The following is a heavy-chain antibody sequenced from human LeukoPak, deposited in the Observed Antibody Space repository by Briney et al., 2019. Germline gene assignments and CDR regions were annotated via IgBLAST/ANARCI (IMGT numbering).Heavy chain of an antibody. D-gene: IGHD3-3*01. CDR2: IYTSGST. CDR1: GGSISSGSYY. CDR3: ARDRTYYDSTDATGGSDYYYYGMDV. J-gene: IGHJ6*02. V-gene: IGHV4-61*02. Sequence: PSETLSLTCTVSGGSISSGSYYWSWIRQPAGRGLEWIGRIYTSGSTNYNPSLKSRVTISVGTSKNQFSLKLSSVTAADTAVYYCARDRTYYDSTDATGGSDYYYYGMDVWGQGTTVTVSS.